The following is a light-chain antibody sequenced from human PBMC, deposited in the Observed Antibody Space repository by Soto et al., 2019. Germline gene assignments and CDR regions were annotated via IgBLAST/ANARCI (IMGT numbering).Light chain of an antibody. J-gene: IGLJ2*01. CDR3: QVWDSSSNHVV. Sequence: SYELTQPPAVSVAPGQTARITCGGDKFGGKIVNWHQQQPGQAPVLVVFDNYDRPSGIPERFSGSNSGHTATLTITRVEEGEEDDYYCQVWDSSSNHVVFGGGTKLTVL. V-gene: IGLV3-21*02. CDR2: DNY. CDR1: KFGGKI.